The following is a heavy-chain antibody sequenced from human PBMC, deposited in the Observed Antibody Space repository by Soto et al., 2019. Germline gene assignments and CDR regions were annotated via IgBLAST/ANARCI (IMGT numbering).Heavy chain of an antibody. J-gene: IGHJ4*02. V-gene: IGHV4-4*07. Sequence: SETLSLTCTVSGGSINTFYWSWVRQPAGKGLERIGRIFSSGSTSFNPSLESRVAMSVDTSKNHFSLNLSSVTAADMAVYYCAREGSYSAYNFAHGIQLWSFDFWGQGALVTVSS. D-gene: IGHD5-12*01. CDR2: IFSSGST. CDR1: GGSINTFY. CDR3: AREGSYSAYNFAHGIQLWSFDF.